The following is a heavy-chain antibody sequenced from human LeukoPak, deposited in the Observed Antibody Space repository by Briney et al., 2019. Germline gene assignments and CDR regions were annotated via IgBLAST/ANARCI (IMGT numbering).Heavy chain of an antibody. D-gene: IGHD1-26*01. CDR2: ISSTGDTI. CDR3: ASLLHY. Sequence: SGGSLRLYCAASGFTFSDYYMSWLRQAPGKGLEWVSYISSTGDTIYYADSVKGRFTISRDNTKNSVFLQMNSLRAEDTAVYYCASLLHYWGQGILVTVSS. V-gene: IGHV3-11*04. CDR1: GFTFSDYY. J-gene: IGHJ4*02.